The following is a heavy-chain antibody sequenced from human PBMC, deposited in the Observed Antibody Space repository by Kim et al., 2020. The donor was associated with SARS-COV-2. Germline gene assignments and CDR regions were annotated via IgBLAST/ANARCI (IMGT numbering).Heavy chain of an antibody. CDR1: GFTFSNSS. Sequence: GGSLRLSCAASGFTFSNSSMSWVRQAPGKGLEWVALIYSSADGTYSEDSVPGRCTITRDNSESKHNLQMQRQSAEDEAAYYCAKGRYGDYDGSGVFDYWG. J-gene: IGHJ4*01. CDR2: IYSSADGT. D-gene: IGHD4-17*01. V-gene: IGHV3-23*03. CDR3: AKGRYGDYDGSGVFDY.